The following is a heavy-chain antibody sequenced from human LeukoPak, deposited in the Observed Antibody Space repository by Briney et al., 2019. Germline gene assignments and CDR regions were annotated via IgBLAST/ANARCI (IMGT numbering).Heavy chain of an antibody. V-gene: IGHV3-30*04. D-gene: IGHD7-27*01. J-gene: IGHJ4*02. CDR3: ARARYGTYWGELAY. Sequence: GGFLRLSCAASGFSFSSYAMHWVRQPPGKGLEWVAVISFDGSEKYYADSVKGRFTISRDNSKNTLYLQMNSLRTEDTAVYYCARARYGTYWGELAYWGQGTLVTVSS. CDR2: ISFDGSEK. CDR1: GFSFSSYA.